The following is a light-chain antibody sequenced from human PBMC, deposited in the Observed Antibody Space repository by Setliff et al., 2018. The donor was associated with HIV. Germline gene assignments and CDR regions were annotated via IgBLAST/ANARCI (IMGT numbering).Light chain of an antibody. CDR3: SSYAITNTLP. J-gene: IGLJ1*01. CDR1: SSDVGGYSY. CDR2: EVR. Sequence: QSVLTQPASVSGSPGQSITISCTGTSSDVGGYSYVSWYQQHPSKAPKLIIYEVRNRPSGVSNRFSGSKSGNTASLTISGLQTEDEADYYCSSYAITNTLPFGTGTKVTVL. V-gene: IGLV2-14*01.